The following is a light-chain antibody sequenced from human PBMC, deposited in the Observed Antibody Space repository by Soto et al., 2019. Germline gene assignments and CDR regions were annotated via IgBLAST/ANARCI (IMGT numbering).Light chain of an antibody. V-gene: IGKV1-27*01. J-gene: IGKJ1*01. CDR1: QGIANF. Sequence: DIQMTQSPSSLSASVGDTVTITCRASQGIANFLAWYQQRPGKVPTLLIYAASTLQSGVPSRFSGSGSGTDFTFTISSLQPEDVATYFCQKYNSPPRTFGQGTKVDIK. CDR2: AAS. CDR3: QKYNSPPRT.